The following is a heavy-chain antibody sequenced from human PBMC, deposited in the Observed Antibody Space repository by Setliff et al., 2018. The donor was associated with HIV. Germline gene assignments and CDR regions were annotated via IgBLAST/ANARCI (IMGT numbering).Heavy chain of an antibody. Sequence: SETLSLTCTVSGGSISSSSYYWGWIRQPPGKGLEWIGSIYYSGSTYYNPSLKSRVTISVDTSKNQFSLKLSSVTAADTAVYYCARGPPATGFSRELDYWGQGTLVTVSS. CDR1: GGSISSSSYY. CDR3: ARGPPATGFSRELDY. D-gene: IGHD3-9*01. CDR2: IYYSGST. V-gene: IGHV4-39*07. J-gene: IGHJ4*02.